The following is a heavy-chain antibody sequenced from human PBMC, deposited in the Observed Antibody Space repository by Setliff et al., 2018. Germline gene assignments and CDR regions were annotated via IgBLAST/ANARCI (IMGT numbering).Heavy chain of an antibody. J-gene: IGHJ4*02. Sequence: GASVKVSCKTSGFSFSTFGFSWVRQAPGQGLEWMGWISPYSGESNYAQKSQDRLTVTADTSTKTTYMELRSLTSDDTAVYFCTRSRAPRVVLAADFDLWGQGTLVTVSS. CDR2: ISPYSGES. D-gene: IGHD3-16*01. CDR3: TRSRAPRVVLAADFDL. CDR1: GFSFSTFG. V-gene: IGHV1-18*01.